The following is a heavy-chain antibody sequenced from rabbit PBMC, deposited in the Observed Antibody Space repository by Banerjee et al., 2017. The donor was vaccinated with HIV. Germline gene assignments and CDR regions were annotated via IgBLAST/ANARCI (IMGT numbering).Heavy chain of an antibody. D-gene: IGHD1-1*01. CDR3: ARGYTSFPYSL. CDR2: IYTGDGTT. CDR1: GFSFSSSYW. Sequence: QSLEESGGDLVKPGASLTLTCTASGFSFSSSYWICWVRQAPGKGLELIACIYTGDGTTYYASWAKGRFTISKTSSTTVTLQMTSLTAADTATYFCARGYTSFPYSLWGQGTLVTVS. J-gene: IGHJ3*01. V-gene: IGHV1S40*01.